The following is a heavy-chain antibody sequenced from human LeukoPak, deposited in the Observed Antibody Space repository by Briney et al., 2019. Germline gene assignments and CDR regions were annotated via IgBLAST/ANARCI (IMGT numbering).Heavy chain of an antibody. CDR1: GFTFSSYW. D-gene: IGHD6-19*01. CDR3: ARDRYADPTELSSGWNYYYGMDV. V-gene: IGHV3-74*01. Sequence: PGGSLRLSCAASGFTFSSYWMHWVRQAPGKGLVWVSRINSDGSSTSYADSVKGRFTISRDNAKNTLYLQMNSLRAEDTAVYYCARDRYADPTELSSGWNYYYGMDVWGQGTTVTVSS. CDR2: INSDGSST. J-gene: IGHJ6*02.